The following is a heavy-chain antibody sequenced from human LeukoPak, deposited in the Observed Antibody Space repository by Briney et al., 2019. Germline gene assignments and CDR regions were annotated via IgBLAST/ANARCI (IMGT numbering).Heavy chain of an antibody. CDR1: GFTFSSYW. Sequence: PGGALRLSCAACGFTFSSYWMSWVGQARGRGGEGVANIKQVGSEKYYVDSVKGRFTISRDNAKNSLYLQMNSLRAEDTAVYYCARDGALVGRDAFDIWGQGTMVTVST. D-gene: IGHD1-26*01. V-gene: IGHV3-7*01. J-gene: IGHJ3*02. CDR2: IKQVGSEK. CDR3: ARDGALVGRDAFDI.